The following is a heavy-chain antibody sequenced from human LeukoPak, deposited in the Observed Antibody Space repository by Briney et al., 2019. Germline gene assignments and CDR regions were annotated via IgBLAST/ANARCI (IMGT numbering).Heavy chain of an antibody. V-gene: IGHV4-4*07. CDR2: IYTSGST. Sequence: SETLSLTCTVPGGSVSSYYWSWIRQPAGKGLEWIGRIYTSGSTNYNPSLKSRVTMSVDTSKNQFSLKLSSVTAADTAVYYCARDFSEGWLVRHYYYYYYMDVWGKGTTVTVSS. J-gene: IGHJ6*03. CDR3: ARDFSEGWLVRHYYYYYYMDV. CDR1: GGSVSSYY. D-gene: IGHD6-19*01.